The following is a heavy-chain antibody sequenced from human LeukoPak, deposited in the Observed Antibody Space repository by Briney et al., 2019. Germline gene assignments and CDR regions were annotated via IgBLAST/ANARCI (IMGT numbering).Heavy chain of an antibody. CDR1: GFSFSNYN. Sequence: GGSLRLSCAGSGFSFSNYNLHWVRQAPGKGLEWVSYITLSSSTIYYADSVRGRFTISRDNGKNSLYLQMSSLRAEDTAIYYCARETPDSSSWTDFDFWGHGTLVTVSS. D-gene: IGHD6-13*01. CDR2: ITLSSSTI. V-gene: IGHV3-48*01. CDR3: ARETPDSSSWTDFDF. J-gene: IGHJ4*01.